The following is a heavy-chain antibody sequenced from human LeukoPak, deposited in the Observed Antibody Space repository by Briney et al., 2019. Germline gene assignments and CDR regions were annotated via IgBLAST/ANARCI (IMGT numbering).Heavy chain of an antibody. CDR3: ARVRDGYNDAYDI. Sequence: EASVKVSCKASGYTFTSYYIHWVRQAPGQGLEWMGVINPSGGGTSYAQKFQGRVTMTGDTSTSTVYMELSSLKSEDTAVYYCARVRDGYNDAYDIWGQGTMVTVSS. D-gene: IGHD5-24*01. CDR1: GYTFTSYY. V-gene: IGHV1-46*01. CDR2: INPSGGGT. J-gene: IGHJ3*02.